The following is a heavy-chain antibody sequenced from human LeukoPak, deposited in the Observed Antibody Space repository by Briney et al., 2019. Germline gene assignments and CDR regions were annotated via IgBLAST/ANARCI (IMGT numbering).Heavy chain of an antibody. J-gene: IGHJ4*02. CDR1: GFPLSYYA. Sequence: GGSLRLSCAASGFPLSYYAMSWVRQTPGKGLEWLSAFSGSGGSTYYEDSVKGRFTISRDNSKNTLYLQMNSLRAEDTAVYYCAKVFCTSISCPFDYWGQGTLVTVSS. CDR3: AKVFCTSISCPFDY. CDR2: FSGSGGST. D-gene: IGHD2-2*01. V-gene: IGHV3-23*01.